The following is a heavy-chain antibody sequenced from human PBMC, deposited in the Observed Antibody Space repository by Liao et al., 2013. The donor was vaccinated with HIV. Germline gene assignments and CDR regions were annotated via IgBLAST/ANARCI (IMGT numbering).Heavy chain of an antibody. CDR2: IHYSAST. CDR3: ARVGPDGIDAFDI. Sequence: QVQLQESGPGLVKPSETQSLTCTVFGGSISSYYWSWIRQPPGKRLEWIGSIHYSASTKYNPSLKSRVTISVDTSKNQFSLQLSSMTAADTAVYFCARVGPDGIDAFDIWGQGTTVTVSS. CDR1: GGSISSYY. J-gene: IGHJ3*02. V-gene: IGHV4-59*01.